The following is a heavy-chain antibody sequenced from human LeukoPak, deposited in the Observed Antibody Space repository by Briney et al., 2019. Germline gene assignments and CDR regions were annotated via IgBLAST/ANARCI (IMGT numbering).Heavy chain of an antibody. V-gene: IGHV4-30-2*01. Sequence: SETLSLTCTVSGGSISSGGYYWSWIRQPPGKGLEWIGYIYHSGSTYYNPSLKSRVTISVDRSKNQFSLKLSSVTAADTAVYYCASWGLLWFGEPFDYWGQGTLVTVSS. CDR2: IYHSGST. J-gene: IGHJ4*02. D-gene: IGHD3-10*01. CDR3: ASWGLLWFGEPFDY. CDR1: GGSISSGGYY.